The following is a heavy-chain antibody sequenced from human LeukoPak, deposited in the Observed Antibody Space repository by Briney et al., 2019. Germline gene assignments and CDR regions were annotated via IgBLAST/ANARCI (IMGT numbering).Heavy chain of an antibody. CDR3: ARDHGSNWLNWFDP. D-gene: IGHD5-24*01. CDR2: INHSGST. Sequence: SETLSLTCAVYGGPFSGYYWSWIRQPPGKGLEWIGEINHSGSTNYNPSLKSRVTISVDTSKNQFSLKLTSVTAADTAVYFCARDHGSNWLNWFDPWGQGTLVTVSS. V-gene: IGHV4-34*01. J-gene: IGHJ5*02. CDR1: GGPFSGYY.